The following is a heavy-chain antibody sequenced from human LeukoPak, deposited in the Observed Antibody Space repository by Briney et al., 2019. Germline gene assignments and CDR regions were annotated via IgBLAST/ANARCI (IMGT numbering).Heavy chain of an antibody. CDR3: ARDRVAVAGTPQYMDV. Sequence: GASVKVSCKASGGTFSSYAISWVRQAPGQGLEWLGWISVYNGNTNSAQRLQGRVTMTADTSTSTAYMELRSLRSDDTAVYYCARDRVAVAGTPQYMDVWGKGTTVTVSS. J-gene: IGHJ6*03. V-gene: IGHV1-18*01. D-gene: IGHD6-19*01. CDR1: GGTFSSYA. CDR2: ISVYNGNT.